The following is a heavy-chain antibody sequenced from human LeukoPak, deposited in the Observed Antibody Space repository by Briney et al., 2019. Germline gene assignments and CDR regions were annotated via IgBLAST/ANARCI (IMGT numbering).Heavy chain of an antibody. CDR2: IVQDGRET. CDR3: AGGDYFGSGSARRHWFDP. V-gene: IGHV3-7*04. J-gene: IGHJ5*02. CDR1: GFTFTHYC. Sequence: AGGSLRLSCAASGFTFTHYCMHWVRQAPGKGREWVAFIVQDGRETFYVDSEKGRFTISRDNAKNSLYLQMNSLGAEDTAVYYCAGGDYFGSGSARRHWFDPWGQGTLVTVSS. D-gene: IGHD3-10*01.